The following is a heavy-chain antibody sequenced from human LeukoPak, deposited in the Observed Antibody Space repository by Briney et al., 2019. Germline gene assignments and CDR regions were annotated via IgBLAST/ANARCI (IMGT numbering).Heavy chain of an antibody. CDR1: GYIFNMFG. CDR2: ISAYNGNA. V-gene: IGHV1-18*01. CDR3: ARVRYDDSSGYYDL. Sequence: ASVKVSCKAAGYIFNMFGITWVRQAPGQGLEWMGWISAYNGNANYAQKFQGRVTMTTDTSTSTVYMDLRSLRSDDTAVYYCARVRYDDSSGYYDLWGQGTLVTVSS. J-gene: IGHJ4*02. D-gene: IGHD3-22*01.